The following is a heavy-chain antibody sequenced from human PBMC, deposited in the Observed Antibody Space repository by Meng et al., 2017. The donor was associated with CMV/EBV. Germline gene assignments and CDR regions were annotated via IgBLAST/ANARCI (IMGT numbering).Heavy chain of an antibody. CDR2: IYYSGST. D-gene: IGHD2-2*02. Sequence: SETLSLTCTVSGGSISSSSYYWGWIRQPPGKGLEWIGRIYYSGSTYYNPSLKSRVTISVDTSKNQFSLKLSSVTAADTAVYYCARSGYCSSTSCYRLQNYYYYYGMDAWGQGTTVTVSS. J-gene: IGHJ6*02. V-gene: IGHV4-39*07. CDR3: ARSGYCSSTSCYRLQNYYYYYGMDA. CDR1: GGSISSSSYY.